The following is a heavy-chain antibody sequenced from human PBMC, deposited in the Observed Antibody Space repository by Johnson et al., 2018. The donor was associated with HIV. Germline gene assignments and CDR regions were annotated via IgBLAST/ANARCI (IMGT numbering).Heavy chain of an antibody. V-gene: IGHV3-30-3*01. D-gene: IGHD2-15*01. CDR1: GFTFSSYA. CDR3: ARDGRYCSGGSCPDAFDI. CDR2: ISYDGSNE. J-gene: IGHJ3*02. Sequence: QVQLVESGGGVVQPGRSLRLSCAASGFTFSSYAMHWVRQAPGKGLEWVAVISYDGSNEYFADSVKGRFTISRDNFKNTLYLQMNSLRAEDTAVYYCARDGRYCSGGSCPDAFDIWGQGTMVTVSS.